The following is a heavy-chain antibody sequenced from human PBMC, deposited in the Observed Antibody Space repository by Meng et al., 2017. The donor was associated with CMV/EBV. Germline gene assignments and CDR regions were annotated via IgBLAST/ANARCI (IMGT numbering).Heavy chain of an antibody. J-gene: IGHJ6*02. D-gene: IGHD2-2*02. Sequence: LTCAASGFTFSSYAMHWVRQAPGKGLEWVAVISYDGSNKYYADSVKGRFTISRDNSKNTLYLQMNSLRAEDTAVYYCARRESTSCYRSCGMDVWGQGTTVTVSS. CDR1: GFTFSSYA. CDR2: ISYDGSNK. V-gene: IGHV3-30-3*01. CDR3: ARRESTSCYRSCGMDV.